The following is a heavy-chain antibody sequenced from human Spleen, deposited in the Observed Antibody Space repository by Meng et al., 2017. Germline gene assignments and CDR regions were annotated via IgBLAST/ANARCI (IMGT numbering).Heavy chain of an antibody. D-gene: IGHD3-3*01. CDR3: VRDFGGWSDF. V-gene: IGHV3-74*01. CDR2: MNRDGSIT. Sequence: EVQLVESGGDLVQPGGSLRLSCAATGFTLSSHWIHWVRQVPGEGLQWVSRMNRDGSITNYAVSVRGRFTISRDNAKNTVYLQMSGLRAEDTAVYYCVRDFGGWSDFWGQGTLVPSPQ. J-gene: IGHJ5*01. CDR1: GFTLSSHW.